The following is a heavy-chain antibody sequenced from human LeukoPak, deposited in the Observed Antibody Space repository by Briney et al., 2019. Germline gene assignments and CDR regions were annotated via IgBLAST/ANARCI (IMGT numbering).Heavy chain of an antibody. CDR1: GGSFSSYY. D-gene: IGHD5-12*01. Sequence: SETLSLTCTVSGGSFSSYYWSWIRQPPGKGLEWIGYIYYSGSTNYNPPLKSRVAISVDTSKNQFSLKLSSVTAADTAVYYCARSGPSPRKLDYWGQGTLVTVSS. CDR2: IYYSGST. CDR3: ARSGPSPRKLDY. J-gene: IGHJ4*02. V-gene: IGHV4-59*01.